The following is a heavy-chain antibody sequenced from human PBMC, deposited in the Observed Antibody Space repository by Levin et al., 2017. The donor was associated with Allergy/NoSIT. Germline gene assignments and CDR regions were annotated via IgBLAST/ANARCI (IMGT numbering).Heavy chain of an antibody. CDR1: GFTFSDHY. D-gene: IGHD3-16*01. Sequence: GGSLRLFCAASGFTFSDHYADWVRQAPGKGLEWVGRTRDKGRSYTTEYAASVKGRFTISRDDSKNSLYLQMNSLKIEDTALYYCARGGGVSRGAFDMWGQGTMVTVSS. J-gene: IGHJ3*02. CDR2: TRDKGRSYTT. V-gene: IGHV3-72*01. CDR3: ARGGGVSRGAFDM.